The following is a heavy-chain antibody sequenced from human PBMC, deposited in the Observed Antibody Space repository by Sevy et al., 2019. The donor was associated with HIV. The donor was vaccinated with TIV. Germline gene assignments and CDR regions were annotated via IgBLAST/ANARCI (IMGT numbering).Heavy chain of an antibody. D-gene: IGHD1-7*01. CDR3: ARSVTGTTSFDY. CDR2: IYPGDSDT. J-gene: IGHJ4*02. Sequence: GESLKISCKGSGYSFANYWIGWVRQVPGKGLEWMGIIYPGDSDTRYSPSFQGQGIISADKSVSTAYLQWSSLKASDTVMYYCARSVTGTTSFDYWGQGTMVTSP. V-gene: IGHV5-51*01. CDR1: GYSFANYW.